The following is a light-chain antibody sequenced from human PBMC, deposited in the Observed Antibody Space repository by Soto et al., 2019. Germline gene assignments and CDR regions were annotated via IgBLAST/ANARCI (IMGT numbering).Light chain of an antibody. CDR3: QHYVTSLTT. CDR2: GAS. J-gene: IGKJ1*01. V-gene: IGKV3-20*01. CDR1: QSVTSNY. Sequence: EIVLTQSPGTLSLSPGERATLSCGASQSVTSNYLAWYQQKPGQAPRLLIFGASIRVTGIPDRFIGSGSGTDFTLTITRLEPEDFEVYYCQHYVTSLTTFGQGTKVEVK.